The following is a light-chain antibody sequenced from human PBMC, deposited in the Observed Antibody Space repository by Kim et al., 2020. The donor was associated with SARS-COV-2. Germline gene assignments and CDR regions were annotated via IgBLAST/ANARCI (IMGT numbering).Light chain of an antibody. CDR1: SSDVGGYNY. CDR2: DVS. Sequence: GQSITISCTRTSSDVGGYNYVSWYQQHPGEAPNLMIYDVSNRPSGVSNRFSGSKSGNTASLTISGLQAEDEADYYCSSYTSSSNWVFGGGTQLTVL. J-gene: IGLJ3*02. CDR3: SSYTSSSNWV. V-gene: IGLV2-14*03.